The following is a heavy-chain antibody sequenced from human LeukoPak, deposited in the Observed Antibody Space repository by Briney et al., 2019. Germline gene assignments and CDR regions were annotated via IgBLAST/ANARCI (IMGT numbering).Heavy chain of an antibody. Sequence: PSETLSLTCTVSGGSISSYYWSWIRQPPGKGLEWIGYIYYSGSTYYNPSLKSRVTISVDTSKNQFSLKLSSVTAADTAVYYCAREVVVAGKGGFDYWGQGTLVTVSS. CDR3: AREVVVAGKGGFDY. J-gene: IGHJ4*02. CDR1: GGSISSYY. CDR2: IYYSGST. D-gene: IGHD6-19*01. V-gene: IGHV4-59*06.